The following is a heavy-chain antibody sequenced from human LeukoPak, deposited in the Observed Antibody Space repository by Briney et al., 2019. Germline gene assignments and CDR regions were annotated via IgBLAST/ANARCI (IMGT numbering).Heavy chain of an antibody. CDR3: ARQSCSGTGCWNLLDY. Sequence: SETLSLTCTVSGGSIISYYWSWIRQPPGKGLEGIGYIYTSGTTNYNPSLKSRVTISVDTSKIQFSLKLSSVTAAGTAVYYCARQSCSGTGCWNLLDYWGQGTQVTVTS. V-gene: IGHV4-4*09. D-gene: IGHD2-2*01. CDR1: GGSIISYY. J-gene: IGHJ4*02. CDR2: IYTSGTT.